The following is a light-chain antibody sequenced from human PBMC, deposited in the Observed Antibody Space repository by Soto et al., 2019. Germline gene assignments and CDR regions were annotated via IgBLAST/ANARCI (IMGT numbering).Light chain of an antibody. Sequence: QSVLTQPPSASGTPGQRVTISCSGSSSNIGINTVNWYQQFPGTAPKLLIYNNDQRPSGVPDRFSGSKSGTSASLAISGLQSEDEADYYCAAWDDSLNGPVFGGGTKVTVL. CDR2: NND. J-gene: IGLJ2*01. CDR1: SSNIGINT. CDR3: AAWDDSLNGPV. V-gene: IGLV1-44*01.